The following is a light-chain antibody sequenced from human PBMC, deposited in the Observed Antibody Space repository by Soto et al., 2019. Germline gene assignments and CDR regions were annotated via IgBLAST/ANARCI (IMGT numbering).Light chain of an antibody. CDR1: QTVTSNY. J-gene: IGKJ5*01. Sequence: EFVLTQSPGTLSLSPGERATLSCGASQTVTSNYLAWYQQKPGQAPRLLIFGASIRVTGIPDRFIGSGSGTDFTLTISSLEPEDFAVYYCQQRNNWPPGITFGQGTRLEIK. CDR3: QQRNNWPPGIT. CDR2: GAS. V-gene: IGKV3D-20*02.